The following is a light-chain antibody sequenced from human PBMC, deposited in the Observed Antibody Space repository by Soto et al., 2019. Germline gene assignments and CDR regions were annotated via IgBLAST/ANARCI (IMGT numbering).Light chain of an antibody. Sequence: QSVLTQPASVSGSPGQSITISCTGTSRDVGGYNYASWYQQHPGKAPKLMIYEVSNRPSGVSNRFSGSKSGNTASLTISGLQAEDEADYYCSSYTSSSTRVFXTGTKVTVL. J-gene: IGLJ1*01. CDR1: SRDVGGYNY. CDR2: EVS. V-gene: IGLV2-14*01. CDR3: SSYTSSSTRV.